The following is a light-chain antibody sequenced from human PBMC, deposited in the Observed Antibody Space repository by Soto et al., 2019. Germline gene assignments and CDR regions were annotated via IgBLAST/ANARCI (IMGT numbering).Light chain of an antibody. CDR3: QQRSDWPIT. CDR2: DAS. CDR1: QSVSSD. J-gene: IGKJ2*01. Sequence: EIVLTQSPATLSLSPGERATLSCGASQSVSSDLAWYQQKPGQAPRLLIYDASNKATGIPARFSGSGSGTDFTLTISSLEPEDFAVYYCQQRSDWPITFGQGTKLEIK. V-gene: IGKV3-11*01.